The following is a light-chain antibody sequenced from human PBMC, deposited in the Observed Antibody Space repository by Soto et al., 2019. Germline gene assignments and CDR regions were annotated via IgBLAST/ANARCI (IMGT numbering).Light chain of an antibody. Sequence: DIVMTQSPDSLAVSLDERGTINCKSSQSVLYSSNNKNYLAWYQQKPGQPPKLLIYWASTRESGVPDRFSGSGSGTDFTLTISSLQAEYVAVYYCQQYYSTPAWTFGQGTKVEIK. CDR1: QSVLYSSNNKNY. J-gene: IGKJ1*01. CDR2: WAS. CDR3: QQYYSTPAWT. V-gene: IGKV4-1*01.